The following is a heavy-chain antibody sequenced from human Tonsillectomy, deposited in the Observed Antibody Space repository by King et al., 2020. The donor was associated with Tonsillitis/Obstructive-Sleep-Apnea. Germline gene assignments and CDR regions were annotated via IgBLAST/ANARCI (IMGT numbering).Heavy chain of an antibody. V-gene: IGHV3-49*04. CDR1: GFTFGDYA. J-gene: IGHJ4*02. Sequence: DVQLVESGGGLVQPGRSLRLSCTASGFTFGDYAMSWVRQAPGKGLEWVGFIRSKAYGGTTEYAASVKGRFTISRDDSKSIAYLQMNSLKTEDTAVYYCTRQSGSFDWGQGTLVTVSS. D-gene: IGHD1-26*01. CDR3: TRQSGSFD. CDR2: IRSKAYGGTT.